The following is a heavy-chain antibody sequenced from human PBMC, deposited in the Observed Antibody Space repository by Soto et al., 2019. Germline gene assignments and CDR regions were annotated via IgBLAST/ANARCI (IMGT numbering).Heavy chain of an antibody. D-gene: IGHD5-12*01. Sequence: QVQLVQSGAEVKKPGSSVKVSCKASGDTFSRYAINWVRQAPGQGLEWMGGIIPMFGAANYAQKFQGRVTITADESTNTAYMELSYLRSEDTAVYHCERGSHSGYRGYDFGYWGQGTLVNVSS. CDR2: IIPMFGAA. J-gene: IGHJ4*02. CDR1: GDTFSRYA. CDR3: ERGSHSGYRGYDFGY. V-gene: IGHV1-69*01.